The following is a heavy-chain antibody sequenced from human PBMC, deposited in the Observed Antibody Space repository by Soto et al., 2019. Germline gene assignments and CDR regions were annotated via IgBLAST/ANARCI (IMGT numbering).Heavy chain of an antibody. CDR3: ARQDCXGGSCYSSRHYYYGMDV. Sequence: ESLKISCKGSGYSFTSYWIAWVRQVPGKGLEWMGIIYPADSDVRHSPSFQGQVTISVDKSLSTAYLQWSSLKASDTAMYYCARQDCXGGSCYSSRHYYYGMDVWGQGTTVTVSS. CDR2: IYPADSDV. D-gene: IGHD2-15*01. J-gene: IGHJ6*01. CDR1: GYSFTSYW. V-gene: IGHV5-51*01.